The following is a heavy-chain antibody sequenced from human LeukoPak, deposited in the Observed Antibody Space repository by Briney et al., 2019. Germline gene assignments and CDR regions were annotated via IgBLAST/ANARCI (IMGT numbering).Heavy chain of an antibody. J-gene: IGHJ4*02. CDR1: GGSFSGYY. V-gene: IGHV4-34*01. CDR2: INHSGST. D-gene: IGHD5-12*01. Sequence: SETLSLTCAVYGGSFSGYYWSWIRQPPGKGLEWIGEINHSGSTNYNPSLKSRVTTSVDTSKNQFSLKLSSVTAADTAVYYCARMDINGYDYAFDYWGQGTLVTVSS. CDR3: ARMDINGYDYAFDY.